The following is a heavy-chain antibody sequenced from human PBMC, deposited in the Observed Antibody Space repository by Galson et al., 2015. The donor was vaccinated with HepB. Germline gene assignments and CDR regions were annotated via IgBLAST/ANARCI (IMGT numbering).Heavy chain of an antibody. CDR3: ARGLINYYYMDV. J-gene: IGHJ6*03. Sequence: SVKVSCKASGYTFTSYDINWVRQATGQGLEWMVWMNPDSGNTGYAQKFQGRVTMTRNTSISTAYMELSSLRSEDTAVYYCARGLINYYYMDVWGKGTTVTVSS. CDR1: GYTFTSYD. V-gene: IGHV1-8*01. CDR2: MNPDSGNT.